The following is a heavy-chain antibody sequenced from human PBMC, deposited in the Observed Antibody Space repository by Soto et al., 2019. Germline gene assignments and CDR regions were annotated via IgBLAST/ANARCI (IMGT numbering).Heavy chain of an antibody. CDR3: ARGDYIWGIYPSQVLSLGDAFDI. Sequence: GASVKVSCKASGYTFTSYDINWVRQATGQGLEWMGWMNPNSGNTGYAQKFQGRVTMTRNTSISTAYMELSSLRSEDTAVYYCARGDYIWGIYPSQVLSLGDAFDIWGQGTMVTVSS. J-gene: IGHJ3*02. CDR2: MNPNSGNT. D-gene: IGHD3-16*02. V-gene: IGHV1-8*01. CDR1: GYTFTSYD.